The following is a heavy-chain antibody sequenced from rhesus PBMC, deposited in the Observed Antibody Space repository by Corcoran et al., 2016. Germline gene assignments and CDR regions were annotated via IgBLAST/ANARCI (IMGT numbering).Heavy chain of an antibody. Sequence: QVQLQESGPGLVKPSETLSLTCAVSGYSIRSNYWSWIRQPPGKGREWIGYLYGSSGSTYYNPSLKXRVTISTDTSKNQFSLKLSSVTAADTAVYYCASGSSIFDYWGQGVLVTVSS. J-gene: IGHJ4*01. CDR2: LYGSSGST. CDR1: GYSIRSNY. D-gene: IGHD6-25*01. V-gene: IGHV4-147*01. CDR3: ASGSSIFDY.